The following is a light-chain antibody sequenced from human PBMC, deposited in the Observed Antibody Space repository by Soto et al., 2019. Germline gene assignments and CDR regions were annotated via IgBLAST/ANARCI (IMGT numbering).Light chain of an antibody. Sequence: QSALTQPPSASGSPGQSVTISCTGTSSDVGGYNYVSWYQQHPGKAPKLMIYEVSKRPSGVPDRFSGSKSGNTASLIVSGLQAEDEADYYCSSYAGSNHNWVFGGGTKVTVL. CDR1: SSDVGGYNY. V-gene: IGLV2-8*01. CDR2: EVS. CDR3: SSYAGSNHNWV. J-gene: IGLJ3*02.